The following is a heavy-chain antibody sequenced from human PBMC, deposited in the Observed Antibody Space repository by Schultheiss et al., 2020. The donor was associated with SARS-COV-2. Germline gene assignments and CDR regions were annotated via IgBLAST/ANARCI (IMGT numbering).Heavy chain of an antibody. D-gene: IGHD6-13*01. Sequence: GGSLRLSCAASGFTFSSYGMHWVRQAPGKGLEWVAGISNSGDTTDYGDSVKGRFTISRDSSKQTVFLQMNSLRAEDTAVYYCASLSSPDPWGQGTLVTVSS. V-gene: IGHV3-23*02. CDR1: GFTFSSYG. CDR3: ASLSSPDP. J-gene: IGHJ5*02. CDR2: ISNSGDTT.